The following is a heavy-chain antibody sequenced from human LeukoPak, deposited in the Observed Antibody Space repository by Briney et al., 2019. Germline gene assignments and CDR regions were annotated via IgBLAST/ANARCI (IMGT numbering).Heavy chain of an antibody. V-gene: IGHV3-49*04. CDR2: IRSKAYGGTT. Sequence: GGSLRLSCTASGFTFGDYAMSWVRQAPGKGLEWVGFIRSKAYGGTTEYAASVKGRFTISRDDSKSIAHLQMNSLKTEDTAVYYCTRDHPGSWVGNYFDYWGQGTLVTVSS. D-gene: IGHD1-26*01. CDR3: TRDHPGSWVGNYFDY. J-gene: IGHJ4*02. CDR1: GFTFGDYA.